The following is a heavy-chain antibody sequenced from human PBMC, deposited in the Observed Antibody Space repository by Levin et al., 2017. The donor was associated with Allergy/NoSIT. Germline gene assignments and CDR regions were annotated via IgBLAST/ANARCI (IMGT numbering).Heavy chain of an antibody. CDR3: ASGAADGPYHYYYYMDV. V-gene: IGHV3-33*01. CDR1: GFTFSSFG. CDR2: IWYDGSNK. Sequence: PGGSLRLSCAASGFTFSSFGIHWVRQAPGKGLEWVALIWYDGSNKYYADSVKGRFTISRDNPKNTLYLQVNSLRAEDTAVYYCASGAADGPYHYYYYMDVWGKGPTVTVSS. D-gene: IGHD6-13*01. J-gene: IGHJ6*03.